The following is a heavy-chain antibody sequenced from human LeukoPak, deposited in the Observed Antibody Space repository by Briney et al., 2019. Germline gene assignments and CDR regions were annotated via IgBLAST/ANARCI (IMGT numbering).Heavy chain of an antibody. Sequence: SETLSLTCTVSGGSISSHYWNWIRQTPGKGLEWIGYIYHRGNTNYNPSLESRVTISVDTSKNQFSLKLTSVTAADTAVYYCARLIAVAGSLPEYYFDYWGQGTLVTVSS. CDR2: IYHRGNT. CDR3: ARLIAVAGSLPEYYFDY. CDR1: GGSISSHY. D-gene: IGHD6-19*01. V-gene: IGHV4-59*11. J-gene: IGHJ4*02.